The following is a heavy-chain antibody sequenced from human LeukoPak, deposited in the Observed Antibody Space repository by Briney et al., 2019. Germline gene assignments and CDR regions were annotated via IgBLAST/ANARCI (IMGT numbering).Heavy chain of an antibody. Sequence: GGSLRLSCVASGFVFSRYALHWVRQAPGRDLEWVSGISHDDGSNKDYADSVKGRITISRDNSKSTVFLQMDSLRADDTAVYYCARRDGYKLDFWGQGTLITVSS. CDR3: ARRDGYKLDF. D-gene: IGHD5-24*01. J-gene: IGHJ4*02. CDR1: GFVFSRYA. V-gene: IGHV3-30*04. CDR2: ISHDDGSNK.